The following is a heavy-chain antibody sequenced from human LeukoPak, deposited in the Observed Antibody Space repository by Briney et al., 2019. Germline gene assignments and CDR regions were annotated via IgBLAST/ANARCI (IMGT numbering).Heavy chain of an antibody. CDR1: GGSISSYY. D-gene: IGHD6-13*01. CDR2: IYYSGST. Sequence: SETLSHTRTVSGGSISSYYWSWIRQPPGKGLAWIGYIYYSGSTNYSPTLKSRVTISVDTSKSQFSLKLSSVTAADSAVYYCARVEYSSSWYGYYYYYGMDGWGQGTTVTASS. CDR3: ARVEYSSSWYGYYYYYGMDG. J-gene: IGHJ6*02. V-gene: IGHV4-59*01.